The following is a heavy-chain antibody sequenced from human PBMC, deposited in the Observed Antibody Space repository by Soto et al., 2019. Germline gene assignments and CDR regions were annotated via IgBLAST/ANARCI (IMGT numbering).Heavy chain of an antibody. CDR2: ISSSSSYT. D-gene: IGHD3-9*01. J-gene: IGHJ3*02. V-gene: IGHV3-11*06. CDR3: ARVRHNILRYFDWFIDAFDI. CDR1: GLTFSDYY. Sequence: QVQLVESGGGLVKPGGSLRLSCAASGLTFSDYYMSWIRQAPGKGLEWVSYISSSSSYTNYADSVKGRFTISRDNAKNSLYLQMNSLRAEDTAVYYCARVRHNILRYFDWFIDAFDIWGQGTMVTVSS.